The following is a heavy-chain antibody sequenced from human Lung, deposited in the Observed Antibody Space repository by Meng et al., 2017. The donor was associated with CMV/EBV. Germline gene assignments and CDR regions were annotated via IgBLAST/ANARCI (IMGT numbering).Heavy chain of an antibody. CDR3: ARSTSKYDFWSGYPPFLDP. CDR1: GGIFSSSA. V-gene: IGHV1-69*04. CDR2: IIPLLDIT. J-gene: IGHJ5*02. D-gene: IGHD3-3*01. Sequence: SVKVSXKVSGGIFSSSAISWVRQAPGQGLEWMGRIIPLLDITNYAPNFQGRVTITADKSTSTAYMEMSSLRYDDTAFYYCARSTSKYDFWSGYPPFLDPWGQGTHVTVSS.